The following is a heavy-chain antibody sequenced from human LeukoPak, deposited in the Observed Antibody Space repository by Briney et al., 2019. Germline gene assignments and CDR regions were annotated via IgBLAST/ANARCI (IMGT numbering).Heavy chain of an antibody. D-gene: IGHD3-16*01. CDR3: ARESLGGLKYFDD. V-gene: IGHV1-2*02. Sequence: ASVKVSCKASGYTFTAYYMHWVRQAPGQGLEWIGCIGPTGNTVYVQKFQGRVTVTRDTSINTVYMEVNSLRSDDTAVYSCARESLGGLKYFDDWGQGTLVTVSS. J-gene: IGHJ4*02. CDR2: IGPTGNT. CDR1: GYTFTAYY.